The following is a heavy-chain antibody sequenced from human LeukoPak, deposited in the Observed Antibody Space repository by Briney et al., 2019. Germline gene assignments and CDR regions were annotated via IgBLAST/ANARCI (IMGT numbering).Heavy chain of an antibody. Sequence: GGSLRLSCAASGFTFSSYAMNWVRQAPGKGLEWVAVISDDGNIKYYVDSVKGRFTISRDNPENTLYLQMDSLRVEDTAVYYCAGGLLGCRRGSCYPTDYWGQGTLVTVSS. CDR2: ISDDGNIK. CDR1: GFTFSSYA. CDR3: AGGLLGCRRGSCYPTDY. J-gene: IGHJ4*02. D-gene: IGHD2-15*01. V-gene: IGHV3-30*04.